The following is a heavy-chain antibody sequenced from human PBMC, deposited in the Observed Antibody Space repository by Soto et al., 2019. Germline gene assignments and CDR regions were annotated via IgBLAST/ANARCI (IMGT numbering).Heavy chain of an antibody. J-gene: IGHJ4*02. D-gene: IGHD5-12*01. Sequence: PGGSLRLSCSLSGFTFIKYWMNWVRQAPGKGLEWVARVKPDGSDKWYVDSVRGRFTISRDNAKNSLYLQMNSLRVEDTAVYYCARGTTSGATFFDYWGQGTLVTVSS. CDR3: ARGTTSGATFFDY. CDR1: GFTFIKYW. V-gene: IGHV3-7*03. CDR2: VKPDGSDK.